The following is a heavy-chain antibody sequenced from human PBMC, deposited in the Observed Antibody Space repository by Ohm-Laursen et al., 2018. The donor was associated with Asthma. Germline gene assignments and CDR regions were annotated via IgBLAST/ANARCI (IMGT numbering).Heavy chain of an antibody. V-gene: IGHV3-9*01. Sequence: SLRLSCAASGFTFDDYAMHWVRQAPGKGLEWVSGISWNSGSIGYADSVRGRFTISRDNPRNTLYLQMNSLRPDDTAVYYCARDVMEWYLPAFDFWGQGTLVTVSS. CDR1: GFTFDDYA. CDR2: ISWNSGSI. J-gene: IGHJ4*02. CDR3: ARDVMEWYLPAFDF. D-gene: IGHD3-3*01.